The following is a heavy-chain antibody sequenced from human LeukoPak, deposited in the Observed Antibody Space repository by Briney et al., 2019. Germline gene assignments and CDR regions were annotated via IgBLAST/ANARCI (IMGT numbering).Heavy chain of an antibody. CDR3: ARDFRPVVGVAGTFDY. CDR2: ISHDGSNK. CDR1: GFTFSSYG. V-gene: IGHV3-30*03. J-gene: IGHJ4*02. Sequence: AGGSLRLSCAASGFTFSSYGMHWVRQAPGKGLEWVAVISHDGSNKYYADSVKGRFTISRDNAKNSLYLQMNSLRAEDTAVYYCARDFRPVVGVAGTFDYWGQGTLVTVSS. D-gene: IGHD6-13*01.